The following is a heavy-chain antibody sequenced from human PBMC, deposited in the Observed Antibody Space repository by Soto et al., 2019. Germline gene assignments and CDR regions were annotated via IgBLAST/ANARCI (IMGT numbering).Heavy chain of an antibody. CDR3: ASLSRFALDY. V-gene: IGHV3-21*01. CDR1: GFTFSSYT. D-gene: IGHD3-10*01. J-gene: IGHJ4*01. CDR2: ISSSSSYI. Sequence: PGGSLRLSCAASGFTFSSYTMNCVRQAPWKGLEWVSSISSSSSYIYYTDSVKGRFTISSDNGKSSLYLQMNSLRAEYTAVYYCASLSRFALDYWGQGTRVTVAS.